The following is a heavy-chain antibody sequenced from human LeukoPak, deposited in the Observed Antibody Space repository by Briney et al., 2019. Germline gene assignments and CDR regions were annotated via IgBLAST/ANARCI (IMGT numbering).Heavy chain of an antibody. Sequence: GGSLRLSCAASGFNFGTYAMTWVRQAPGMGLEWVSTILNNGVSTYHADSVKGRFTISRDNSRNTLHLQMDSLRAEDTAIYYCAKGGGRPLDDAFDVWGQGTMVTVSS. CDR1: GFNFGTYA. V-gene: IGHV3-23*01. CDR2: ILNNGVST. CDR3: AKGGGRPLDDAFDV. J-gene: IGHJ3*01.